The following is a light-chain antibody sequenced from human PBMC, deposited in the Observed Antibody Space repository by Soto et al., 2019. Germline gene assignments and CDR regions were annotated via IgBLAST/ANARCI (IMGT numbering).Light chain of an antibody. CDR1: QSVSNY. CDR2: DAV. J-gene: IGKJ4*01. Sequence: EIVLTQSPATLSLSPGERATLSCRASQSVSNYLAWYQQQPGQAPRLLIYDAVVRATGIPARFSGSGSGTDFTLTIYSLEPEDFAIYYCQQRSNWLTFGGGTQVEIK. V-gene: IGKV3-11*01. CDR3: QQRSNWLT.